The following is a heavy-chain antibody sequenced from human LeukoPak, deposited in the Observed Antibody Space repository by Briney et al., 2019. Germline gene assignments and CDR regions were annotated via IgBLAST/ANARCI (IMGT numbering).Heavy chain of an antibody. CDR3: AKDDYYDTSGYRD. Sequence: GGSLRLSCAASGFTFTTYGMHWVRQAPGKGLEWVAFISFDGSMKFYADSVKGRFTISRDNSKNTLHLQMNSLRAEDTAVYYCAKDDYYDTSGYRDWGQGTLVTVSS. CDR2: ISFDGSMK. CDR1: GFTFTTYG. V-gene: IGHV3-30*18. D-gene: IGHD3-22*01. J-gene: IGHJ4*02.